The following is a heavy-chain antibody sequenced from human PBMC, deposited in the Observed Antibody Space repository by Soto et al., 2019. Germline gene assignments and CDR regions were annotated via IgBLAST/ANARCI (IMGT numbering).Heavy chain of an antibody. CDR3: SRRLKFTIPLVRGVNPYEYYYMEV. Sequence: QVQLVQSGAEVKKPGASVKVSCKASGYTFSSYDINWVRQATGQGLEWMGWMNPNSGDTNYPQKFQGRVTMTRNTAIATAYMKMSSLRSEDTAVYYCSRRLKFTIPLVRGVNPYEYYYMEVLGEGTAVTVSS. CDR2: MNPNSGDT. V-gene: IGHV1-8*01. J-gene: IGHJ6*03. CDR1: GYTFSSYD. D-gene: IGHD3-10*01.